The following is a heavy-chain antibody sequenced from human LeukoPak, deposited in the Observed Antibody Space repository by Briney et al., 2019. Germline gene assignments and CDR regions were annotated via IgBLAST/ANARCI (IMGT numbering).Heavy chain of an antibody. CDR1: GFTFSSYW. V-gene: IGHV3-7*03. J-gene: IGHJ4*02. Sequence: GGSLILSCAASGFTFSSYWMSWVRQAPGKGLEWVANIKQDGSEKYYVDSVKGRFTISRDNAKNSLYLQMNSLRAEDTAVYYCARDIGATAAWFGELLSYWGQGTLVTVSS. D-gene: IGHD3-10*01. CDR2: IKQDGSEK. CDR3: ARDIGATAAWFGELLSY.